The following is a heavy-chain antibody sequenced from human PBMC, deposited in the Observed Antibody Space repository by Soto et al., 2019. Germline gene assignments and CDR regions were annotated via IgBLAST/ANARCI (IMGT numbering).Heavy chain of an antibody. V-gene: IGHV3-33*08. CDR1: GFTFSDSR. Sequence: PGGSLRLSCAAPGFTFSDSRMPWVRQAKGKGLDWVAVIWYDGSNKYYADSVKGRFTISRDNSKNTLYLQMNSLRAEDTAVYFCARESGALTVTRYNLFDPWVHRSLVIVSS. D-gene: IGHD4-4*01. CDR2: IWYDGSNK. CDR3: ARESGALTVTRYNLFDP. J-gene: IGHJ5*02.